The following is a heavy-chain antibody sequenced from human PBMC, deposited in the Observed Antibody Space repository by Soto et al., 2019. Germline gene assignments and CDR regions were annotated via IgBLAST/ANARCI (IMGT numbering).Heavy chain of an antibody. CDR2: IYYSGST. CDR1: GGSISSGGYY. CDR3: ARDHYYGSGSYLHRDAFDI. D-gene: IGHD3-10*01. V-gene: IGHV4-31*03. Sequence: KPSETLSLTCTVSGGSISSGGYYWSWIRQHPGKGLEWIGYIYYSGSTYYNPSLKSRVTISVDTSKNQFSLKLSSVTAADTAVYYCARDHYYGSGSYLHRDAFDIWGQGTMGTVSS. J-gene: IGHJ3*02.